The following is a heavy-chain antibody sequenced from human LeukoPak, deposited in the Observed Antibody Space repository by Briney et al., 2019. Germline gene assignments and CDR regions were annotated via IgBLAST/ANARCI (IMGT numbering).Heavy chain of an antibody. Sequence: PSETLSLTCTVSGGSISSSYYYWSWIRHHPGKGLEWIGFIYYSGSTYYNPSLKSRVTISIDTSKNQFSLKLSSVTAADTAVYYCARHVDGRSWFDPWGQGTLVTVSS. J-gene: IGHJ5*02. CDR1: GGSISSSYYY. CDR2: IYYSGST. CDR3: ARHVDGRSWFDP. V-gene: IGHV4-39*01. D-gene: IGHD5-12*01.